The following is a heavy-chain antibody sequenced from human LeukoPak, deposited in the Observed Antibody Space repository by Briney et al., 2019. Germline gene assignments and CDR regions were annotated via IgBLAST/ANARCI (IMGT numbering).Heavy chain of an antibody. D-gene: IGHD1-14*01. CDR3: ATARILSTGLRY. CDR1: GFIFSGND. V-gene: IGHV3-23*01. CDR2: ITSSGGGT. J-gene: IGHJ4*02. Sequence: GGSLRLSCAASGFIFSGNDMTWVRQAPGKGLEGVSGITSSGGGTFYGDSVEGRFTISRDNSQNALYLQMDNLGAGDTATYFCATARILSTGLRYWGQGALVTVSS.